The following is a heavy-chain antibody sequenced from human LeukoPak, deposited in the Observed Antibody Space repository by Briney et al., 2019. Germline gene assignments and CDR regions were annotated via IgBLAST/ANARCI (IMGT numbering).Heavy chain of an antibody. D-gene: IGHD4-17*01. V-gene: IGHV3-30*18. Sequence: AGRSLRLSCAASGFTFSSYGMHWVRQAPGKGLEWVAVISYDGSNKYYADSVKGRFTISRDNSKNTLYLQMNSLRAEDTAAYYCAKDLNSGDYGGFDPWGQGTLVTVSS. J-gene: IGHJ5*02. CDR2: ISYDGSNK. CDR1: GFTFSSYG. CDR3: AKDLNSGDYGGFDP.